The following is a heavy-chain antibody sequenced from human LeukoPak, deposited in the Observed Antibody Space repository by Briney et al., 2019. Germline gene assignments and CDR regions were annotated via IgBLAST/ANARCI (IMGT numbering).Heavy chain of an antibody. J-gene: IGHJ3*02. D-gene: IGHD2-21*02. CDR2: IYYSGST. Sequence: SETLSLTCTVSGGSISSYYWSWIRQPPGKGLEWIGYIYYSGSTNYNPSLNSRGTISVDTSKNQFSLKLSSVTAADTAVYYCARSDEIKRDFDIWGQGTMVTVSS. V-gene: IGHV4-59*01. CDR1: GGSISSYY. CDR3: ARSDEIKRDFDI.